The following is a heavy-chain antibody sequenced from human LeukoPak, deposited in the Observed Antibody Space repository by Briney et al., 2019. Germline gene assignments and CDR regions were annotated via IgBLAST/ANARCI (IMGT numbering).Heavy chain of an antibody. V-gene: IGHV4-34*01. CDR2: INHSGST. CDR3: ARDTDSSFYGMDV. Sequence: SETLSLTCAVYGGSFSGYFWSWIRQPPGKGLEWIGEINHSGSTNYNPSLKSRVTISVDTSKNQFSLKLSPVTAADTAVYYCARDTDSSFYGMDVWGQGTTVTVSS. D-gene: IGHD6-13*01. CDR1: GGSFSGYF. J-gene: IGHJ6*02.